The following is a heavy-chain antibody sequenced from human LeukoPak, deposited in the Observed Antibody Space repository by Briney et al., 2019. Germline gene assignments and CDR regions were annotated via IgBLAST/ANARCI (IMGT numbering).Heavy chain of an antibody. V-gene: IGHV3-11*04. Sequence: KPGRSLRLSCAASGFRFDSFYMAWIRQVPGKGLDYIALISASGAVPYYAESVKGRFTISRDNAKNSVSLQMNSLSADDTAVYYCARSLIVASEDYWGQGTLVTVSS. CDR2: ISASGAVP. CDR3: ARSLIVASEDY. CDR1: GFRFDSFY. J-gene: IGHJ4*02. D-gene: IGHD3-22*01.